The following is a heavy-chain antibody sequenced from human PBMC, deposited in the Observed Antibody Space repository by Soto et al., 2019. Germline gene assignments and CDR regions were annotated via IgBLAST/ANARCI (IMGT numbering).Heavy chain of an antibody. CDR1: GQSFSGHS. V-gene: IGHV4-34*01. D-gene: IGHD1-1*01. J-gene: IGHJ4*02. CDR3: ARGSGIVALPGELEDVKYDY. Sequence: QVQLQQWGAGLVKPSETLSLSCAVYGQSFSGHSWAWIRQPPGKGLEWIGEINESGSTYYNPSLKSRVTISTDTSKNQFSLKRSSVSAADTAAYFCARGSGIVALPGELEDVKYDYWGQGTLGNVSS. CDR2: INESGST.